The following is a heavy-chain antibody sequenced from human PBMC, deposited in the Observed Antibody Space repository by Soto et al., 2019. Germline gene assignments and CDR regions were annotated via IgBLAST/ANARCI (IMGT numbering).Heavy chain of an antibody. J-gene: IGHJ5*02. CDR2: IYYSGRT. V-gene: IGHV4-59*01. D-gene: IGHD5-12*01. CDR1: GGSISTYY. Sequence: PSETLSLTCTVSGGSISTYYWNWIRQPPGKGLEWIGDIYYSGRTNYNPSLKSRVAISVDMSKNQFSLNLSSVTPADTAVYYCARGRGYSGQRRGWFDPWGQGTLVTVS. CDR3: ARGRGYSGQRRGWFDP.